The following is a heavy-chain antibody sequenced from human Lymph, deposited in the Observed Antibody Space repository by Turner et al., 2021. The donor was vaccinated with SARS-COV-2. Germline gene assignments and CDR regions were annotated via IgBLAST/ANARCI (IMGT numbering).Heavy chain of an antibody. D-gene: IGHD5-12*01. CDR2: ISYSGSA. CDR1: VGSISSSRYY. Sequence: QLQLQESGPGLVKPSETLSLTCTVSVGSISSSRYYWRWIRQPPGKGLEWIGSISYSGSAYYNPSLKSRVTISVDTSKNHFSLKLSSVPAADTALYYCAIRRWLRGPIDYWGQGTLVTVSS. CDR3: AIRRWLRGPIDY. J-gene: IGHJ4*02. V-gene: IGHV4-39*02.